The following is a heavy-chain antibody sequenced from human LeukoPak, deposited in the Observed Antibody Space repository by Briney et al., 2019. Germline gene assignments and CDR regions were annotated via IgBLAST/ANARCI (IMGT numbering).Heavy chain of an antibody. J-gene: IGHJ6*02. CDR3: ARALTPLDIVVVPAASPGGMDV. D-gene: IGHD2-2*01. CDR2: INHSGST. CDR1: GGSFSGYY. Sequence: SETLSLTCAVYGGSFSGYYWSRIRQPPGKGLEWIGEINHSGSTNYNPSLKSRVTISVDTSKNQFSLKLSSVTAADTAVYYCARALTPLDIVVVPAASPGGMDVWGQGTTVTVSS. V-gene: IGHV4-34*01.